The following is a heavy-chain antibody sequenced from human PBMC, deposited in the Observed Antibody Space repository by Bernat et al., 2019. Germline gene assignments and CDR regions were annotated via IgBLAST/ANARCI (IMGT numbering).Heavy chain of an antibody. CDR3: TTDRDLWFGELSGYYFDY. CDR1: GFTFSNAW. J-gene: IGHJ4*02. D-gene: IGHD3-10*01. Sequence: EVQLVESGGGLVKPGGSLRLSCAASGFTFSNAWMSWVRQAPGKALEWVGRIKSKTDGGTTDYAAPVKGRFTISRDDSKNTLYLQMNSLKTEDTAVYYCTTDRDLWFGELSGYYFDYWGQGTLVTVSS. CDR2: IKSKTDGGTT. V-gene: IGHV3-15*01.